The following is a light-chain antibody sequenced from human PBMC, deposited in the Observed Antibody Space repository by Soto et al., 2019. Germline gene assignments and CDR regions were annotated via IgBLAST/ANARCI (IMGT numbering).Light chain of an antibody. Sequence: QSALTQPPSVSGAPGQRGSISCTGSSSNIGAGYDVHWYRQLPGTAPKLLIYGNSNRPSGVPDRFSGSKSGTSASLAITGLQAEDEADYYCQSYDSSLSGSNVFGTGTKVTVL. J-gene: IGLJ1*01. CDR3: QSYDSSLSGSNV. CDR2: GNS. CDR1: SSNIGAGYD. V-gene: IGLV1-40*01.